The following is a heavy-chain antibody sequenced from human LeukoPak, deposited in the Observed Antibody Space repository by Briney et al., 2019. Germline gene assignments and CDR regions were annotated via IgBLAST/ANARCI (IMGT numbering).Heavy chain of an antibody. CDR3: ARVHWSGGGYFDY. CDR2: ISYDGTNK. CDR1: GFTFSSYA. J-gene: IGHJ4*02. D-gene: IGHD3-10*01. Sequence: GGSLRLSCAASGFTFSSYAMHWVRQAPGKGLEWVAVISYDGTNKYYADSVKGRFTISRDNSKNTLYLQMNGLRAEDTAVYYCARVHWSGGGYFDYWGQGTLVTVSS. V-gene: IGHV3-30*04.